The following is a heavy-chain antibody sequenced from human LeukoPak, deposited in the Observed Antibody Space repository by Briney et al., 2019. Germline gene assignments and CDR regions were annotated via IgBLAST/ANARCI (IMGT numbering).Heavy chain of an antibody. CDR3: ARQAVAGTSPFDY. Sequence: PGGSLRLSCAASGFTFSSYAMHWVRQAPGKGLEYVSAISSNGGSTYYANSVKGRFTISRDNSKNTLYLQMNSLRAEDTAVYYCARQAVAGTSPFDYWGQGTLVTVSS. J-gene: IGHJ4*02. D-gene: IGHD6-19*01. V-gene: IGHV3-64*01. CDR1: GFTFSSYA. CDR2: ISSNGGST.